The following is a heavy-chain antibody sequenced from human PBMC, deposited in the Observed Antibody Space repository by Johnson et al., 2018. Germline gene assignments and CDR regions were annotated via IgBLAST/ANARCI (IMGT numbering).Heavy chain of an antibody. CDR2: LSYHGRNH. Sequence: QVQLVQSGGGVVQXGRSLRLSCAASGFTFSRSGMHWLRQAPGTGLAWVAVLSYHGRNHSYADSGKGRFTIARDNSRNTLYLQMNSLRAEDTAVYYCARDRGGMATNLSPWGQGTLVTVSS. D-gene: IGHD5-24*01. V-gene: IGHV3-30*03. CDR3: ARDRGGMATNLSP. CDR1: GFTFSRSG. J-gene: IGHJ5*02.